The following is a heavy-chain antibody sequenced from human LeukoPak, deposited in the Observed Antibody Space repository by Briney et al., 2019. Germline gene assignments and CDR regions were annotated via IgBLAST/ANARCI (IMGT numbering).Heavy chain of an antibody. V-gene: IGHV3-23*01. Sequence: GGSLRLSCAASGFTFSSYAMSWVRQAPGKGLVWVSDISGSGGSTYYADSVKGRFTISRDNSKNTLYLQMNSLRAEDTAVYYCAKLRPEWLLLSPFDYWGQGTLVTVSS. D-gene: IGHD3-22*01. J-gene: IGHJ4*02. CDR3: AKLRPEWLLLSPFDY. CDR2: ISGSGGST. CDR1: GFTFSSYA.